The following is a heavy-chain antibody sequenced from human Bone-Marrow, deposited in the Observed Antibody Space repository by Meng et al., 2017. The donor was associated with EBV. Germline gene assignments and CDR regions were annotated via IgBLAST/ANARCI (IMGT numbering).Heavy chain of an antibody. V-gene: IGHV3-30*03. CDR3: SRDLVGSDDY. CDR2: ISSDESNK. J-gene: IGHJ4*02. Sequence: QVQLGESGGGVVQPGRFLRLSCAASGFTFSNYGMHWVRQAPGKGLEWVAIISSDESNKYYTDSVKGRFTISRDNSKNTLYLQMNSLRVEDTAVYYCSRDLVGSDDYWGQGTLVTVSS. CDR1: GFTFSNYG.